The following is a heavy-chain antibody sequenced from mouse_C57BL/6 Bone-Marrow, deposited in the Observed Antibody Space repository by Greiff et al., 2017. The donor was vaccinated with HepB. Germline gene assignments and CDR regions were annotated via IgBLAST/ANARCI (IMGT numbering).Heavy chain of an antibody. J-gene: IGHJ4*01. D-gene: IGHD2-10*02. V-gene: IGHV7-1*01. Sequence: EVQVVESGGGLVQSGRSLRLSCATSGFTFSDFYMEWVRQAPGKGLEWIAASRNKANDYTTEYSASVKGRFIVSRDTSQSILYLQMNALRAEDTAIYYCARDASYDYDAMDYWGQGTSVTVSS. CDR1: GFTFSDFY. CDR2: SRNKANDYTT. CDR3: ARDASYDYDAMDY.